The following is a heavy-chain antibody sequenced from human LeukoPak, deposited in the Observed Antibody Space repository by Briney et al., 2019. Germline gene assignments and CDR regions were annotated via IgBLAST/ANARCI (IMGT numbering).Heavy chain of an antibody. V-gene: IGHV4-34*01. CDR1: GGSFSGYY. Sequence: SETLPLTCAVYGGSFSGYYWSWIRQPPGKGLEWIGEINHSGSTNYNPSLKSRVTISVDTSKNQFSLKLSSVTAADTAVYYCARGRAGYCSGGSCPGGYYYYYYGMDVWGQGTTVTVSS. CDR3: ARGRAGYCSGGSCPGGYYYYYYGMDV. J-gene: IGHJ6*02. CDR2: INHSGST. D-gene: IGHD2-15*01.